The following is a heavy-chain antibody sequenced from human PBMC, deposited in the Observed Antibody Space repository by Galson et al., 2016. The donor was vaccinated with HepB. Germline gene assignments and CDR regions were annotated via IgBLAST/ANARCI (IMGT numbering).Heavy chain of an antibody. CDR2: TSYDGNKK. CDR1: GFSFNSYA. CDR3: AKHTYYYGSGSYSGFDY. J-gene: IGHJ4*02. D-gene: IGHD3-10*01. V-gene: IGHV3-30*18. Sequence: SLRLSCAASGFSFNSYAMHWVRQAPGKGLEWVAVTSYDGNKKYYQDPVKGLFSISGDNSRNTWFLQMSSLRPEDTAVFSCAKHTYYYGSGSYSGFDYWGQGTLITVSS.